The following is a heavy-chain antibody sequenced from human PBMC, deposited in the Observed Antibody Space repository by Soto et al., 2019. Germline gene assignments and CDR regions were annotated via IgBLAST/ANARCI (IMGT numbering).Heavy chain of an antibody. CDR2: ISIGSSYI. D-gene: IGHD2-8*01. CDR1: GIIFNGFG. CDR3: ARTYVYFFNVVCYRPALYYFDY. Sequence: PGGSLRLSCAASGIIFNGFGMHWFRQAPGKGLEWVAAISIGSSYIYYADSVKGRFTISRDNAKNSLYLQMNSLRAEDTAVYYCARTYVYFFNVVCYRPALYYFDYWGPGTLVTVST. V-gene: IGHV3-21*01. J-gene: IGHJ4*02.